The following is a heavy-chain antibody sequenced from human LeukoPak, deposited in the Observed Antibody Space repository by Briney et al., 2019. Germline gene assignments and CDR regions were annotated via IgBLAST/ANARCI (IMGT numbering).Heavy chain of an antibody. CDR3: ASRGLGRGFDM. CDR1: GFTFSNFD. CDR2: VGATGDT. J-gene: IGHJ3*02. Sequence: GGSLRLSCAASGFTFSNFDMHWVRQPPGKGLEWVSGVGATGDTDYPDSVKGRFTISRDNFKNSLSLQMNSLTVEDTAVYYCASRGLGRGFDMWGQGTMVTISS. V-gene: IGHV3-13*01. D-gene: IGHD3-16*01.